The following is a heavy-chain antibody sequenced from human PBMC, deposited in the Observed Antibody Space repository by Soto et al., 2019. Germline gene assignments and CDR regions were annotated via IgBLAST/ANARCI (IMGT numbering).Heavy chain of an antibody. CDR3: ARHGWEDKQGTVQVFAF. J-gene: IGHJ6*04. CDR1: VYSFTSYW. V-gene: IGHV5-51*01. CDR2: IYPGDSDT. Sequence: GESLKISCKGSVYSFTSYWICWVRQMPGKGLEWMGIIYPGDSDTRYSPSFQGQVTISADKSISTAYLQWSSLKASDTALYYCARHGWEDKQGTVQVFAFWGKGTTVPVSP. D-gene: IGHD3-3*01.